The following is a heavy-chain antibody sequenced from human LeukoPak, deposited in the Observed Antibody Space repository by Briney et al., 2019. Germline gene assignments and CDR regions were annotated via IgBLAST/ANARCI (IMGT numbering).Heavy chain of an antibody. V-gene: IGHV1-18*01. CDR1: GYTFINYG. Sequence: ASVKVSCKASGYTFINYGIGWVRQAPGQGLEWMGWISAYNGITNYAQNLQGRVTMTTDTSTSTAYMELRSLRSDDTAVYYCARGDDYYDSSGYYYVSATGYWGQGALVTVSS. CDR3: ARGDDYYDSSGYYYVSATGY. J-gene: IGHJ4*02. D-gene: IGHD3-22*01. CDR2: ISAYNGIT.